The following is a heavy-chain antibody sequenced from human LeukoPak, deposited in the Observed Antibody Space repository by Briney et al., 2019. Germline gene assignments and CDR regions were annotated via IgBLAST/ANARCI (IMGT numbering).Heavy chain of an antibody. V-gene: IGHV2-5*01. Sequence: SGPTLIYPAPTLTLTCIFSGFSRSTRGVGVGWMRQPPGKALEWLSLIYWNDDKRYSPSLSSRLTITKDTSKNQLVLTMTNMDPVDTATYSCAHSADDYSDYVSWYFNLWGRGTLVTVSS. CDR2: IYWNDDK. CDR1: GFSRSTRGVG. CDR3: AHSADDYSDYVSWYFNL. J-gene: IGHJ2*01. D-gene: IGHD5-12*01.